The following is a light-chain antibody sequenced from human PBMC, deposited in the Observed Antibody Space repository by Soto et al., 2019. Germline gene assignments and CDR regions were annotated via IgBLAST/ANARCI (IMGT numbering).Light chain of an antibody. CDR2: WAS. J-gene: IGKJ1*01. CDR1: QSVLYTSNNKNY. V-gene: IGKV4-1*01. CDR3: QQHNNWPKWT. Sequence: DIVLTQSPDSLAVSLGERATINCKSSQSVLYTSNNKNYLAWYQQKAGQPPKLLIYWASTREFGVPDRFSGSGSGTEFTLTISSLQSEDFAVYYCQQHNNWPKWTFGQGTKVEIK.